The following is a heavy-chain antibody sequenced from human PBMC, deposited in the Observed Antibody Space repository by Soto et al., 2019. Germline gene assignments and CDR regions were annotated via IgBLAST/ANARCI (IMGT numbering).Heavy chain of an antibody. V-gene: IGHV4-34*01. CDR1: GGSFSGYY. D-gene: IGHD3-10*01. CDR2: INHSGST. CDR3: ARAVRGQYYFDY. Sequence: SETLSLTCAVYGGSFSGYYWSWIRQPPGKGLEWIGEINHSGSTNYNPSLKSRVTISVDTSKNQFSLKLSSVTAADTAVYYCARAVRGQYYFDYWGQGTLVTVSS. J-gene: IGHJ4*02.